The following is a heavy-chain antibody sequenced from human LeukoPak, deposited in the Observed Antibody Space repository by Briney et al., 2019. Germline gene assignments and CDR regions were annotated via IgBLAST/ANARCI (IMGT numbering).Heavy chain of an antibody. J-gene: IGHJ6*02. CDR1: GGSISSYH. V-gene: IGHV4-4*07. CDR3: ARDPGVDV. CDR2: IYNSGST. Sequence: SETLSLTCTVSGGSISSYHWTWIRQPAGKGLEWMGRIYNSGSTNYNPSLKSRVTMSVDTSKNQFSLNLSSVTAADTAVYYGARDPGVDVWGRGTTVTVSS.